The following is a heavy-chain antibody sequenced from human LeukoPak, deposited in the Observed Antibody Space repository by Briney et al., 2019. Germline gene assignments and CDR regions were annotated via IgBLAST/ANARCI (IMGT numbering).Heavy chain of an antibody. CDR3: AKDVGKWESLHFFDY. V-gene: IGHV3-7*05. CDR1: GFSFSEYW. J-gene: IGHJ4*02. Sequence: GGSLRLSCAASGFSFSEYWMCWVRQAPGKGLEWVANINPVGSETYYVDSVTGRFTISRDNSRNTLYLQMNSLRGDDTAVYYCAKDVGKWESLHFFDYWGQGTLVTVSS. D-gene: IGHD1-26*01. CDR2: INPVGSET.